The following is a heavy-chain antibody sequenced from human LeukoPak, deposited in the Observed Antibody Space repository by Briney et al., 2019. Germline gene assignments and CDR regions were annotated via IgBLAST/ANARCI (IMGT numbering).Heavy chain of an antibody. CDR3: ARVELGSEGEDY. D-gene: IGHD7-27*01. CDR2: IYHSGST. V-gene: IGHV4-30-2*01. CDR1: GGSISSGGYY. Sequence: PSETLSLTRTVSGGSISSGGYYWSWIRQPPGKGLEWIGYIYHSGSTYYNPSLKSRVTISVDRSKNQFSLKLSSVTAADTAVYYCARVELGSEGEDYWGQGTLVTVSS. J-gene: IGHJ4*02.